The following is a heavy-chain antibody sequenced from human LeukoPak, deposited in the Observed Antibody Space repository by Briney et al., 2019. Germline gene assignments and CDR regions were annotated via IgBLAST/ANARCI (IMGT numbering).Heavy chain of an antibody. J-gene: IGHJ6*02. V-gene: IGHV1-2*02. Sequence: ASVKVSCKASGYTFTGYYMHWVRQAPGQGLEWMGWINPNSGGTNYAQKFQGRVTMTRDTSISTAYMELSRLRSDDTAVYYCARDKDEYQLLVFGMDVWGQGTRVTVSS. CDR1: GYTFTGYY. CDR2: INPNSGGT. D-gene: IGHD2-2*01. CDR3: ARDKDEYQLLVFGMDV.